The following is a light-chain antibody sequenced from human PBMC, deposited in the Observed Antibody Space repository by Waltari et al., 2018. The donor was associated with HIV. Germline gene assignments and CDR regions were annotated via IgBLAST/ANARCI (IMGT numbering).Light chain of an antibody. CDR2: AAS. CDR3: QQTHSAPFT. V-gene: IGKV1-39*01. CDR1: QHITSH. Sequence: IQMTQSPSSLSASVGDRVTLTCRASQHITSHLNWFQQKPGKAARLLMCAASSLQSGVPSRFSGSASGTDFTLTISRLLPEDFATYYCQQTHSAPFTFGPGTKVDIK. J-gene: IGKJ3*01.